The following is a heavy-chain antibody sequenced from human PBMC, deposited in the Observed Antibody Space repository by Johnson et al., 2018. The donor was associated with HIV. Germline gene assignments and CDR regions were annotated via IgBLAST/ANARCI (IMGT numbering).Heavy chain of an antibody. D-gene: IGHD6-13*01. CDR3: ALKQLVTMDDAFDI. CDR2: ISSSGSTI. J-gene: IGHJ3*02. V-gene: IGHV3-11*01. Sequence: QVQLVESGGGLIQPGESLRLSCAASGFTVSTYHMSWVRQAPGKGLEWVSYISSSGSTIYYADSVKGRFTISRDNAMNSLYLQMNSLRAEDTAVYYCALKQLVTMDDAFDIWGQGTMVTVSS. CDR1: GFTVSTYH.